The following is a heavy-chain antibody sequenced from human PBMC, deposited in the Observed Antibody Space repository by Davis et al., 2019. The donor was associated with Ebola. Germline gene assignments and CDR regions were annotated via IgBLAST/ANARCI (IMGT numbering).Heavy chain of an antibody. D-gene: IGHD2-2*01. CDR2: INHSGST. CDR1: GGSFSGYY. V-gene: IGHV4-34*01. Sequence: MPSETLSLTCAVYGGSFSGYYWSWIRQPPGKWLEWIGEINHSGSTNYNPSLKSRVTISVDTSKNQFSLKLSSVTAADTAVYYCARVSKLGQLTLYYGMDVWGQGTTVTVSS. J-gene: IGHJ6*02. CDR3: ARVSKLGQLTLYYGMDV.